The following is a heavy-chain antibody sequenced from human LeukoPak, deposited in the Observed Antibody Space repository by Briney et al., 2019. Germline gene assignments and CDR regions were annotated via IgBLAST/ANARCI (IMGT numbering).Heavy chain of an antibody. CDR3: AKDHAGGGSLSSGSFDY. V-gene: IGHV3-23*01. CDR2: ISGSGGST. D-gene: IGHD1-26*01. Sequence: WGSLRLSCAASGFTFSSYAMSWVRQAPGKGLEWVSAISGSGGSTYYADSVKGRFTISRDNSKNTLYLQMNSLRAEDTAVYYCAKDHAGGGSLSSGSFDYWGQGTLVTVSS. CDR1: GFTFSSYA. J-gene: IGHJ4*02.